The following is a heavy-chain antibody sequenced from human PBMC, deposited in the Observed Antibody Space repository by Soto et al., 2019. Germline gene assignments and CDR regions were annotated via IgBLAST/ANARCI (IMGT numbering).Heavy chain of an antibody. CDR2: ISGSGGST. Sequence: EVQLLESGGGLVQPGGSLRLSCAASGFTFSSYAMSWVSQSPGKGLEWVSAISGSGGSTYYADSVKGRFTISRDNSKNTLYLQMNSLRAEDTAVYYCAKEKRITMIGVVITTIDYWGQGTLVTVSS. D-gene: IGHD3-22*01. CDR3: AKEKRITMIGVVITTIDY. J-gene: IGHJ4*02. CDR1: GFTFSSYA. V-gene: IGHV3-23*01.